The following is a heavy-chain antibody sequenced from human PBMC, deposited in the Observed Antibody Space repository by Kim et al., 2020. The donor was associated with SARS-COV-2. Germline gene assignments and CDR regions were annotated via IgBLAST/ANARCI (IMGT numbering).Heavy chain of an antibody. V-gene: IGHV1-24*01. CDR1: GYTLTELS. CDR3: ATGPGIAAAGGWFDP. CDR2: FDPEDGET. D-gene: IGHD6-13*01. J-gene: IGHJ5*02. Sequence: ASVKVSCKVSGYTLTELSMHWVRQAPGKGLEGMGGFDPEDGETIYAQKFKGRVTMTEDTSTDTAYMELSSLRSEDTAVYYCATGPGIAAAGGWFDPWGQGHLVTVSS.